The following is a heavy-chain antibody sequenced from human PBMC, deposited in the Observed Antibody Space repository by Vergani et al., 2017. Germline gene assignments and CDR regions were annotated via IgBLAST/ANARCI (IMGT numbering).Heavy chain of an antibody. CDR2: ISGSGGNT. Sequence: EVQLLESGGGLVQPGGSLRLSCGASGFTFSSYAMTWVRQAPGKGLEWVSAISGSGGNTFYTDSVKGRFTISRDNSKDTLYLQMNSLRVEDTAIDYCAKARDPNCKGGNCYSDYYGLDLWGQGTTVTVSS. CDR3: AKARDPNCKGGNCYSDYYGLDL. J-gene: IGHJ6*02. V-gene: IGHV3-23*01. D-gene: IGHD2-15*01. CDR1: GFTFSSYA.